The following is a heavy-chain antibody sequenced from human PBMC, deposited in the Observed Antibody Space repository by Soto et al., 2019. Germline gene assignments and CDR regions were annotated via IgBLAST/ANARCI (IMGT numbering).Heavy chain of an antibody. D-gene: IGHD3-3*01. Sequence: ASVKVSCKASGYTFTSYGISWVRQATGQGLEWMGWISPYNGNTGYAQKFQGRVTMTRNTSISTAYMELSSLRSEDTAVYYCARGKYRLTIFGASRGTDVWGKGTTVTVSS. J-gene: IGHJ6*04. CDR3: ARGKYRLTIFGASRGTDV. CDR2: ISPYNGNT. CDR1: GYTFTSYG. V-gene: IGHV1-8*02.